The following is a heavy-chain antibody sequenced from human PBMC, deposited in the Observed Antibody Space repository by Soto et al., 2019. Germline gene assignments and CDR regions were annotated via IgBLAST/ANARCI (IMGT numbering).Heavy chain of an antibody. D-gene: IGHD1-1*01. Sequence: GSLRLYCEGSGFTFSDYYISWIRQALGRGLEWISYSSNSGTFSRYADSVKGRFSISRDNTKNLLYLQMNSLRAEDTAVYYCARSGDNYNRLDYWGQGTPVTVLL. V-gene: IGHV3-11*06. CDR2: SSNSGTFS. CDR1: GFTFSDYY. CDR3: ARSGDNYNRLDY. J-gene: IGHJ4*02.